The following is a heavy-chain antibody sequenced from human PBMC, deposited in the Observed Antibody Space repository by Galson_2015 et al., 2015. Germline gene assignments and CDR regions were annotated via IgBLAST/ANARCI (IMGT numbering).Heavy chain of an antibody. CDR2: ISASGAST. CDR3: AKQVLGYFD. D-gene: IGHD4/OR15-4a*01. J-gene: IGHJ4*01. V-gene: IGHV3-23*01. CDR1: GFTLSGYY. Sequence: SLRLSCAASGFTLSGYYMNWVRQAPGKWLEWVSSISASGASTYYAASVRGRFTISRECSKTTLYLQMNSVRAEDTSPYYCAKQVLGYFD.